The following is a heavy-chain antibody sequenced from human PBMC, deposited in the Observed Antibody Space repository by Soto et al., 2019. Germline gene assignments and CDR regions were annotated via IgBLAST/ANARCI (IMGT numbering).Heavy chain of an antibody. Sequence: QVQLQESGPGLVKPSQTLSLTCTVSGGSISSGAYYWSWIRQPPGKGLEWLGYIYYSGSTYYNPSLNSRVTISVDTSKNQFSLKLSCVTAADTAVYYCARGDYGDYPTAFDYWGQGALVTVSS. J-gene: IGHJ4*02. CDR1: GGSISSGAYY. V-gene: IGHV4-31*03. CDR2: IYYSGST. CDR3: ARGDYGDYPTAFDY. D-gene: IGHD4-17*01.